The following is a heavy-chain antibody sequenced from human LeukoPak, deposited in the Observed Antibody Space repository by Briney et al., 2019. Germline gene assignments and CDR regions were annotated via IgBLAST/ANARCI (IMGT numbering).Heavy chain of an antibody. J-gene: IGHJ4*02. Sequence: PGGSLRLSCAASGFTFSRYAMSWVRQAPGKGLEWVSGISGSSDSTYYADSVKGRFTISRDNSKNTLYLEMNRLRAEDTAVYNCAKGSTAAGTPFDSWGQGTLATVSS. CDR1: GFTFSRYA. V-gene: IGHV3-23*01. CDR3: AKGSTAAGTPFDS. CDR2: ISGSSDST. D-gene: IGHD1-14*01.